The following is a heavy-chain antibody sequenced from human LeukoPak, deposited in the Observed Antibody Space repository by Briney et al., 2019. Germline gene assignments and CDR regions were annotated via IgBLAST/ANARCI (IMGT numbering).Heavy chain of an antibody. V-gene: IGHV4-59*01. CDR1: GGSISSYY. CDR2: IYYSGNT. CDR3: AREAYCGGDCYSGFDY. J-gene: IGHJ4*02. D-gene: IGHD2-21*02. Sequence: PSETLSLTCTVSGGSISSYYWSWIRQPPGKGLEWIGYIYYSGNTNYNPSLKSRVTISVDTSKNQFSLKLSSVTAADTAVYYCAREAYCGGDCYSGFDYWGQGTLVTVSS.